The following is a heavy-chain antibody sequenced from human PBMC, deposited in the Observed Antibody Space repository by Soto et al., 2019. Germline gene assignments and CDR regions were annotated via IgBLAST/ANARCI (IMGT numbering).Heavy chain of an antibody. D-gene: IGHD4-17*01. J-gene: IGHJ4*02. CDR1: GFSLSTSGLG. V-gene: IGHV2-5*01. CDR2: IYWNDDK. CDR3: AHSPDAFYGDHFDY. Sequence: SGATLVNPTQTLTLTFTFSGFSLSTSGLGVGWIRQPPGKALEWLALIYWNDDKRYNPSLKSRLTITKDTSKNQVVLTMTNMDPVDTATYYCAHSPDAFYGDHFDYWGQGTLVTVSS.